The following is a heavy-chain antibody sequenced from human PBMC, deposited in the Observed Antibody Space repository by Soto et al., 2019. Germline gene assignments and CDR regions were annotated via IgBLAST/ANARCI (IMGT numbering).Heavy chain of an antibody. CDR3: SRGYCSGGSCSDYYNYDMDV. J-gene: IGHJ6*02. CDR1: EYTFTNYD. V-gene: IGHV1-8*01. Sequence: QVQLVQSGAEVKKPGASVKVSCKASEYTFTNYDINWVRQATGQGLEWMGWMNPNSGNTGYAQKFQGRVTMNRDTSIRPAYMELSSLRSEDTAVYYCSRGYCSGGSCSDYYNYDMDVWGQGTTVTVSS. D-gene: IGHD2-15*01. CDR2: MNPNSGNT.